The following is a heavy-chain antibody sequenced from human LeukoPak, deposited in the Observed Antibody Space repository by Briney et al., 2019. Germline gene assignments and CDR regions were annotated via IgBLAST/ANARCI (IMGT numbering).Heavy chain of an antibody. D-gene: IGHD3-3*01. J-gene: IGHJ4*02. V-gene: IGHV5-51*01. CDR3: ARQNDFRLDY. CDR1: GSTFSSYW. CDR2: IYPGDSDT. Sequence: GASLKISCKGSGSTFSSYWIGWVRQMPGKGLEWMGIIYPGDSDTRYSPSLQGQVTISVDTSIGTAYLQWSSLKASDTAIYYCARQNDFRLDYWGQGTLVTVSS.